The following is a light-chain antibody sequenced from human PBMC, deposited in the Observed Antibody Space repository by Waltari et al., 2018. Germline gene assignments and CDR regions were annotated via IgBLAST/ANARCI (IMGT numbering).Light chain of an antibody. CDR3: HVWHPHVDPGV. CDR2: YDR. Sequence: SYVVTQPPSVSVAPGETATIPCGGYNIGTYSVHWYQQKAGQAPVLVIFYDRDRPSGIPDRFSGSNSGNTATLTISRVEAGDEARYYCHVWHPHVDPGVFGTGTEVTVL. J-gene: IGLJ1*01. V-gene: IGLV3-21*04. CDR1: NIGTYS.